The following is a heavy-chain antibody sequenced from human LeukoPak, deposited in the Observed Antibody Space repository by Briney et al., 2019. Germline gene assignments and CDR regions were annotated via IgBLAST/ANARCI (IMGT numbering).Heavy chain of an antibody. CDR1: GGSISSYY. V-gene: IGHV4-4*07. CDR3: ASTWIQLWFFDY. D-gene: IGHD5-18*01. Sequence: SETLSLTCTVSGGSISSYYWSWIRQPAGKGLEWIGRIYTSGSTNYNPSLKSRVTMSVDTSKSQFSLKLSSVTAADTAVYYCASTWIQLWFFDYWGQGTLVTVSS. J-gene: IGHJ4*02. CDR2: IYTSGST.